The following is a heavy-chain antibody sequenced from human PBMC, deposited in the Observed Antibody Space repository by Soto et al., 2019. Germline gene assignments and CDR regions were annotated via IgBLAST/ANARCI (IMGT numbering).Heavy chain of an antibody. CDR1: GGTFSSNA. J-gene: IGHJ4*02. CDR2: IIPIFATA. D-gene: IGHD5-18*01. CDR3: AREKYNYGGVVPSVGIDY. Sequence: QVQLVQSGAEMKKPGSSVKVSCKASGGTFSSNAISWVRQAPGQGLEWMGGIIPIFATASYAQTFQDRVTITADESTTTAYMELSSLASEDTAMYYCAREKYNYGGVVPSVGIDYWGQGTLVTVSS. V-gene: IGHV1-69*01.